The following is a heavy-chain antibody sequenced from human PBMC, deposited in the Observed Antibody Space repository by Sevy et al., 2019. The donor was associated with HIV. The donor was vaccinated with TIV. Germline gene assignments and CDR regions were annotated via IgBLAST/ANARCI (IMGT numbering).Heavy chain of an antibody. D-gene: IGHD6-19*01. CDR3: AGQSLGWYNWFDP. V-gene: IGHV1-2*06. CDR2: VTPNSGAT. CDR1: GYNFY. Sequence: KVSCKASGYNFYIHWVRQTPGQGLEWMGRVTPNSGATSYAQKFQDRVAMTMDTSINTAYMELSGLKSDDTAIYYCAGQSLGWYNWFDPWGQGTLVTVSS. J-gene: IGHJ5*02.